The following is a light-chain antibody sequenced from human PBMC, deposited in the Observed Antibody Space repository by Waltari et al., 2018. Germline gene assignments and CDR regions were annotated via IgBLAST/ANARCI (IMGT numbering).Light chain of an antibody. CDR3: QQDYTTPWT. V-gene: IGKV4-1*01. CDR1: QSVLYSSNNKNY. CDR2: WAS. J-gene: IGKJ1*01. Sequence: DIVMTKSPDSLAVSLGESATINCKSSQSVLYSSNNKNYLDCSQKKPGQPPKLRIYWASSRGAGVPDRFSGSGSGTDLTLTISSLQAEDLAVYHCQQDYTTPWTFGQGTKVEI.